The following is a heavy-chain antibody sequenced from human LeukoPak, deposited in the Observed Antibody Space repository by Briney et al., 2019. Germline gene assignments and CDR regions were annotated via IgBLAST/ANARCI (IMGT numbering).Heavy chain of an antibody. D-gene: IGHD3-9*01. CDR2: IIPILGIA. V-gene: IGHV1-69*04. CDR1: GYTFTSYG. J-gene: IGHJ5*02. Sequence: GASVKVSCKASGYTFTSYGISWVRQAPGQGLEWMGRIIPILGIANYAQKFQGRVTITADKSTSTAYMELSSLRSEDTAVYYCAREGVLRYFDWGDNWFDPWGQGTLVTVSS. CDR3: AREGVLRYFDWGDNWFDP.